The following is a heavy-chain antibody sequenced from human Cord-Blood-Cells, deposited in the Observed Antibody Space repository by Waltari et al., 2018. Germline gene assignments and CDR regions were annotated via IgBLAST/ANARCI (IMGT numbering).Heavy chain of an antibody. J-gene: IGHJ3*02. CDR3: TWLGEGRDAFDI. Sequence: EVQLVESGGGLVQPGGSLKLSCAASGFTFSGSAMHWVRQASGKGLEWVGRIRSKGNSYATAYAASVKGRFTISRDDSKNTAYLQMNSLKTEDTAVYYCTWLGEGRDAFDIWGQGTMVTVSS. CDR2: IRSKGNSYAT. CDR1: GFTFSGSA. V-gene: IGHV3-73*02. D-gene: IGHD3-16*01.